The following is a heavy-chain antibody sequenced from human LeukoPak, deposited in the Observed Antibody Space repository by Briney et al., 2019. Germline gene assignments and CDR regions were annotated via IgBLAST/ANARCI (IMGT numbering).Heavy chain of an antibody. CDR3: ARADIAVAGTNFDY. D-gene: IGHD6-19*01. J-gene: IGHJ4*02. CDR1: GYSINSGYY. V-gene: IGHV4-38-2*02. CDR2: IYHSGTT. Sequence: SETLSLTCTVSGYSINSGYYWGWIRQPPGKGLEWIWSIYHSGTTYYNPSLKSRVTISVDTSKNQFSLKLNSMTAADTAIYYCARADIAVAGTNFDYWGQGTLVTVSS.